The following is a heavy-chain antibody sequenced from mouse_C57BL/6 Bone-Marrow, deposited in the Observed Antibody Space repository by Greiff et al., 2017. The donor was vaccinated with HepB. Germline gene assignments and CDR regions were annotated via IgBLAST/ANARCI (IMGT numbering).Heavy chain of an antibody. CDR1: GYTFTSYW. V-gene: IGHV1-50*01. J-gene: IGHJ2*01. CDR3: ARDDYGYFDY. CDR2: IDPSDSYT. Sequence: QVQLQQPGAELVKPGASVKLSCKASGYTFTSYWMQWVKQRPGQGLEWIGEIDPSDSYTNYNQKFKGKATLTVDTSSSTAYMQLSSLTAEDSAVYYCARDDYGYFDYWGQGNTLTVSS. D-gene: IGHD2-4*01.